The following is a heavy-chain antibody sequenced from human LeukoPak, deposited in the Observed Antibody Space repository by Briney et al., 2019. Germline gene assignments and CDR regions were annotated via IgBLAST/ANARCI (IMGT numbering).Heavy chain of an antibody. V-gene: IGHV3-7*01. Sequence: GGSLRLSCAASGFTFSSYWMSWVRQAPGKGLEWVANIKQDGSEKYYVDSVKGRFTISRDNAKNSLYLQMNSLRAEDTAVYYCARDPGPQAYYYYGMDVWGQGTTVTVSS. J-gene: IGHJ6*02. CDR1: GFTFSSYW. CDR2: IKQDGSEK. CDR3: ARDPGPQAYYYYGMDV.